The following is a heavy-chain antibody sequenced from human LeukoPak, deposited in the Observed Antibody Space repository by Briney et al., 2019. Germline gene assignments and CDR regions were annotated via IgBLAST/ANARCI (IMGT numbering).Heavy chain of an antibody. Sequence: SETLSLTCTVSGDSTSNFYWNWIRQPPGKGLEWIGYIYYSGSTNYNPSLKSRVTISVDTSKNHFSLRLSSVTAADTAVYYCVRLSKGNGMDVWGQGTTATVSS. CDR1: GDSTSNFY. D-gene: IGHD3-10*01. J-gene: IGHJ6*02. CDR2: IYYSGST. V-gene: IGHV4-59*12. CDR3: VRLSKGNGMDV.